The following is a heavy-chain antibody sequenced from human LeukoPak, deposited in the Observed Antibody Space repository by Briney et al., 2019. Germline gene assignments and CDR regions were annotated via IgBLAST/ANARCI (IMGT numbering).Heavy chain of an antibody. V-gene: IGHV3-49*03. CDR3: TRFGGFDI. Sequence: GGFLRLSCSASGFTFGDFAMSWFRQAPGKGLEWLAFIRSKAYGGTTEYAASVKGRFTISRDDSKSIAYLQMNSLKTEDTAVYYCTRFGGFDIWGQGIMVTVSS. J-gene: IGHJ3*02. CDR1: GFTFGDFA. CDR2: IRSKAYGGTT. D-gene: IGHD4-23*01.